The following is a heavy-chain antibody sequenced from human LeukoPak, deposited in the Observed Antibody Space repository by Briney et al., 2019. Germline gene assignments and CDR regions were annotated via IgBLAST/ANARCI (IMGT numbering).Heavy chain of an antibody. J-gene: IGHJ4*02. CDR3: ARGEYSGSTYYFDY. D-gene: IGHD1-26*01. CDR1: GGSFSGYY. CDR2: INHSGST. V-gene: IGHV4-34*01. Sequence: SETLSLTCAVYGGSFSGYYWSWIRQPPGKGLEWIGEINHSGSTNYNPSLKSRVTISVDTSKNQFSLKLSSVTAADTAVYYCARGEYSGSTYYFDYWGQGTLVTVSS.